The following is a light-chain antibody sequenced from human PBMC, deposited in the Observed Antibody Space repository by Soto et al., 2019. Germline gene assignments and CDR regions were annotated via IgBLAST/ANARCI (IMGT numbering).Light chain of an antibody. Sequence: QSALTQPPSLSGTPGQSVTISCSGSSSNIEGNTVHWYQHLPGTAPKLLIYIDHNRPSGIPDRFSGSKSGTSASLAISGLQAEDEADYYCSSYTSSSTPWVFGGGTKLTVL. CDR2: IDH. V-gene: IGLV1-44*01. CDR3: SSYTSSSTPWV. CDR1: SSNIEGNT. J-gene: IGLJ3*02.